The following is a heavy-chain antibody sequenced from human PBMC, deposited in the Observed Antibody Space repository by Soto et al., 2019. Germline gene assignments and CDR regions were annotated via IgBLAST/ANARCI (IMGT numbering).Heavy chain of an antibody. J-gene: IGHJ4*01. V-gene: IGHV3-23*01. CDR1: GFTFNSYA. CDR2: IGTDGNT. CDR3: VRKYPGTRPFAY. Sequence: EVQLLESGGDLVQPGGSLRLSCAASGFTFNSYAMNWVRQSPGKGLAWVSAIGTDGNTYYANSVKGRFTISRDNSRTTLYLQRNSLRVEDTALYYCVRKYPGTRPFAYWGQGTLVPVSS. D-gene: IGHD2-2*01.